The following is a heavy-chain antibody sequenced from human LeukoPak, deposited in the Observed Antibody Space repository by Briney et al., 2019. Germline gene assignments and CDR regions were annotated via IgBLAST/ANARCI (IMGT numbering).Heavy chain of an antibody. D-gene: IGHD3-9*01. CDR3: ARAGLDILTGYFDY. Sequence: SETLSLTCTVSGGSISSYYWSWIRQPAGKGLEWIGRIYTSGSTNYNPSLKSRVTMSVDTSKNQFSLKLSSVTAADTAVYYCARAGLDILTGYFDYWGQGTLVTVSS. V-gene: IGHV4-4*07. CDR1: GGSISSYY. J-gene: IGHJ4*02. CDR2: IYTSGST.